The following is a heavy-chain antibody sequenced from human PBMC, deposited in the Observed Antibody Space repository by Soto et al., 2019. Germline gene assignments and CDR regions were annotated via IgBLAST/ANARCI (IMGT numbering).Heavy chain of an antibody. Sequence: GASAKVSCKASGGTFSSYGLSWVRQAPGQGLEWMGMIIPFIGTSKYAQKFQGRVTISADESTSTGYMELTSLRSEDTALYYCARVVMTTVPASYYYGMDVWGQGTTVTVSS. CDR2: IIPFIGTS. CDR1: GGTFSSYG. D-gene: IGHD4-4*01. CDR3: ARVVMTTVPASYYYGMDV. V-gene: IGHV1-69*11. J-gene: IGHJ6*02.